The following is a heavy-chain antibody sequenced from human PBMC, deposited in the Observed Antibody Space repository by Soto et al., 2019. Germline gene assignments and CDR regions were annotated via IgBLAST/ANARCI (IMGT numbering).Heavy chain of an antibody. CDR2: ISGYNGNT. J-gene: IGHJ6*02. CDR3: ARAGVATISSYYGMDV. Sequence: QVQLVRSGAEVKKPGASVKVSCKASGYTFTSYGISWVRQAPGQGLEWMGWISGYNGNTNYAQKLQGRVTMTTDTSTSTAYMELRSLRSDDTAVYYCARAGVATISSYYGMDVWGQGTTVTVSS. V-gene: IGHV1-18*01. D-gene: IGHD5-12*01. CDR1: GYTFTSYG.